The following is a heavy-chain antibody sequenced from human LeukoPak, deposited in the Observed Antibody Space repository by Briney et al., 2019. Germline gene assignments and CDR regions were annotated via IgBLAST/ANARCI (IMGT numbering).Heavy chain of an antibody. CDR1: GGTFSSYA. CDR2: IIPILGIA. J-gene: IGHJ3*02. D-gene: IGHD5-18*01. Sequence: ASVKVSCKASGGTFSSYAISWVRQAPGQGLEWMGRIIPILGIANYAQKFQGRVTITADKSTSTAYMELSSLRSEDTAVYYCARDPEFARGRYSYDNTLGDDAFDIWGQGTMVTVSS. CDR3: ARDPEFARGRYSYDNTLGDDAFDI. V-gene: IGHV1-69*04.